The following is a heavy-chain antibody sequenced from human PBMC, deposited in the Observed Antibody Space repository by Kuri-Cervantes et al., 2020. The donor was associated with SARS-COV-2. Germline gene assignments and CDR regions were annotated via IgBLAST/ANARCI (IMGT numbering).Heavy chain of an antibody. CDR3: TGAPEYSRSNAFDI. CDR1: GFTFSGSR. Sequence: GGSLRLSCAAFGFTFSGSRVHWVRQASGKGLEVVGRIKSAVDNSATAYAATVKGRFTISRDDSKDTAYLHMNSLQTDDSAVYYCTGAPEYSRSNAFDIWGQGTMVTVSS. V-gene: IGHV3-73*01. D-gene: IGHD6-6*01. CDR2: IKSAVDNSAT. J-gene: IGHJ3*02.